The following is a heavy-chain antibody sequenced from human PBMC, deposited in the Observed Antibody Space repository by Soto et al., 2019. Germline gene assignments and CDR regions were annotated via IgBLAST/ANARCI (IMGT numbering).Heavy chain of an antibody. CDR3: AREDDGGDRDYYGLYV. CDR1: GGSISFDHYH. D-gene: IGHD2-21*02. V-gene: IGHV4-30-4*01. J-gene: IGHJ6*02. Sequence: SETLSVTCTVSGGSISFDHYHWTWIRQPPGKGLEWIGYVHYSGSVLYNPSLQSRVSISVDTSKNQFSLKLSSVTAADTAVYFCAREDDGGDRDYYGLYVWGQGTTVTVSS. CDR2: VHYSGSV.